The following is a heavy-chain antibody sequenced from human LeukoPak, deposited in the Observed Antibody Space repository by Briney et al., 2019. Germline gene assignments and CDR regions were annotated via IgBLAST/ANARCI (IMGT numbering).Heavy chain of an antibody. V-gene: IGHV1-69*01. Sequence: SVKVSCKASGGTFSSYAISWVRQAPGQGLEWMGGIIPIFGTANYAQKFQGRVTITADESTSTAYMELSSLRSEDTAVYSCARYCSGGSCPFDYWGQGTLVTVSS. D-gene: IGHD2-15*01. J-gene: IGHJ4*02. CDR2: IIPIFGTA. CDR3: ARYCSGGSCPFDY. CDR1: GGTFSSYA.